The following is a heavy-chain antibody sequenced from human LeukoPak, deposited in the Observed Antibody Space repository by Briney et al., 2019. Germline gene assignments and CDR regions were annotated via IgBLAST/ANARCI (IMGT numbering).Heavy chain of an antibody. J-gene: IGHJ4*02. Sequence: PSETLSLTCTVSGGSTNSNNYYWGWIRQPPGKGLEWIGSIYSSGSAYYNPSLKSRVTISVDTSKNQFSLRLSSVTAADTAVYYCQSRYLEWLLEYWGQGTLVTVSS. D-gene: IGHD3-3*01. CDR3: QSRYLEWLLEY. V-gene: IGHV4-39*01. CDR1: GGSTNSNNYY. CDR2: IYSSGSA.